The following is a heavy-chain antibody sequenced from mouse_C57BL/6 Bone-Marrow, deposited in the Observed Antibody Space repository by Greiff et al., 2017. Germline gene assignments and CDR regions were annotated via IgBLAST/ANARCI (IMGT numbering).Heavy chain of an antibody. CDR1: GFTFSSYG. Sequence: EVQLVESGGDLVKPGGSLKLSCAASGFTFSSYGMSWVRQTPDKRLEWVATISSGGSYTYSPDSVKGRFTISRDNAKNTLYLQMISLKSEDTAMYYCARQGYYYAMDYWGQGTSVTVSS. V-gene: IGHV5-6*01. CDR3: ARQGYYYAMDY. J-gene: IGHJ4*01. CDR2: ISSGGSYT.